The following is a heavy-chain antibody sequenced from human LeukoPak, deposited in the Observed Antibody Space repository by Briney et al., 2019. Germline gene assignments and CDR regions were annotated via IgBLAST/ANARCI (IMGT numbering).Heavy chain of an antibody. Sequence: PGGSLRLSCAASGFTFSSYAMSWVRQAPGKGLEWVANIKQDGSEKYYVDSVKGRFTISRDNAKNSLYLQMNSLRAEDTAVYYCARQGLWFTTYYMDVWGKGTTVIVSS. V-gene: IGHV3-7*01. D-gene: IGHD2-21*01. CDR2: IKQDGSEK. CDR3: ARQGLWFTTYYMDV. J-gene: IGHJ6*03. CDR1: GFTFSSYA.